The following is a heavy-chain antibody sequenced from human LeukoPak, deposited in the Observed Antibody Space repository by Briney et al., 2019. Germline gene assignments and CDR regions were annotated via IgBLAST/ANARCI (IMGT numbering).Heavy chain of an antibody. CDR2: IYYSGST. Sequence: PSETLSLTCTVSGGSISSSSYYWGWIRQPPGKGLEWIGSIYYSGSTYYNPSLKSRVTISVDTSKNQFSLKLSSVTAADTAVYYCARPKLGYRSGGSCYSGAFYYYYMDVWGKGTTVTVSS. CDR3: ARPKLGYRSGGSCYSGAFYYYYMDV. V-gene: IGHV4-39*01. D-gene: IGHD2-15*01. J-gene: IGHJ6*03. CDR1: GGSISSSSYY.